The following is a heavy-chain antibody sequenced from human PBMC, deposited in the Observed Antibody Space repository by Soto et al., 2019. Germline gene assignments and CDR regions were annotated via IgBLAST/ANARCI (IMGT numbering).Heavy chain of an antibody. V-gene: IGHV3-23*01. CDR2: ISGGGDTT. Sequence: EVQLLDSGGGLVQPGGSLRLSCAASGFTFNNYAMTWVRQAPGKGLEWVSAISGGGDTTSYADSVKGRFTVSRDGSKNTLYLQMSSLRAEDPAVYYCARGRGGSGSLTPRVDFWGQGTLGTVSA. CDR1: GFTFNNYA. J-gene: IGHJ4*02. CDR3: ARGRGGSGSLTPRVDF. D-gene: IGHD3-10*01.